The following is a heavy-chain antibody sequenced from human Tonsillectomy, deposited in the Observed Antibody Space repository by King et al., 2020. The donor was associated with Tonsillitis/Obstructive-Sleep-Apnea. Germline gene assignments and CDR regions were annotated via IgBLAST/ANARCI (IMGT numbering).Heavy chain of an antibody. Sequence: QLVESGGGLVQPGGSLRLSCAASGFTVSSNYMSWVRQAPGKGLEWVSVIYSGGSTYYADSVKGRFTISRDNSKNTLYLQMNSLRAEDTAVYYCARVRLFYDILTGYYFDYWGQGTLVTVSS. CDR2: IYSGGST. V-gene: IGHV3-66*01. CDR1: GFTVSSNY. CDR3: ARVRLFYDILTGYYFDY. J-gene: IGHJ4*02. D-gene: IGHD3-9*01.